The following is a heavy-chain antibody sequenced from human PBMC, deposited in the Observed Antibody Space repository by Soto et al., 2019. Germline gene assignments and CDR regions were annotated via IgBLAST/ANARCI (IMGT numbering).Heavy chain of an antibody. CDR1: GYTFTRYG. CDR2: INAANGDT. Sequence: SVKVSCQASGYTFTRYGIHWVRQAPVQRLEWMGWINAANGDTKYSPKFQGRVTITRDTSASTAYMELSSLRSEDTAVYYCVRRHVSATGIDWFDPWGQGTLVTVS. D-gene: IGHD6-13*01. V-gene: IGHV1-3*01. CDR3: VRRHVSATGIDWFDP. J-gene: IGHJ5*02.